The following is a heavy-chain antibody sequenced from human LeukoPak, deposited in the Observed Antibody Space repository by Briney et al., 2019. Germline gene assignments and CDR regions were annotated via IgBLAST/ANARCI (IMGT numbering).Heavy chain of an antibody. CDR3: AKDGGQGVANFDY. V-gene: IGHV3-23*01. J-gene: IGHJ4*02. CDR1: GFTFNNYA. D-gene: IGHD3-16*01. CDR2: ISGSGGST. Sequence: GGSLRLSCAASGFTFNNYAMSWVRQAPGKGPEWLSAISGSGGSTTDADSVKGRFTTSRDNSKSTLYLQMNSLRAEDTAVYYCAKDGGQGVANFDYWGQGTLVTVSS.